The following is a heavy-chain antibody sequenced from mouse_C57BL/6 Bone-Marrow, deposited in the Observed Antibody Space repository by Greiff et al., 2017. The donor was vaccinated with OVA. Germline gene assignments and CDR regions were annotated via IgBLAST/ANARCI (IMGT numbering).Heavy chain of an antibody. J-gene: IGHJ4*01. CDR3: ARDSIYYYGSSFLDY. CDR1: GYTFTSYG. D-gene: IGHD1-1*01. CDR2: IYPRSGNT. Sequence: QVQLQQSGAELARPGASVKLSCKASGYTFTSYGISWVKQRTGQGLEWIGEIYPRSGNTYYTEKFKGKATLTADKSTSTAYMELRSLTSEDSAVYFCARDSIYYYGSSFLDYWGQGTSVTVSS. V-gene: IGHV1-81*01.